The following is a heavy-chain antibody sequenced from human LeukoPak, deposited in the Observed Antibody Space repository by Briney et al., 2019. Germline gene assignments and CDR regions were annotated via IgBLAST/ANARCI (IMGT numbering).Heavy chain of an antibody. CDR3: AKAPRRYYDFWSGYPNWFDP. D-gene: IGHD3-3*01. CDR1: GFTFSSYA. Sequence: GGSLRLSCAASGFTFSSYAMSWVRQAPGKGLEWVSAISGSGGSTYYADSVKGRFTISRDNSKNTLYLQMNSLRAEDTAVYYCAKAPRRYYDFWSGYPNWFDPWGQGTLVTVSS. CDR2: ISGSGGST. V-gene: IGHV3-23*01. J-gene: IGHJ5*02.